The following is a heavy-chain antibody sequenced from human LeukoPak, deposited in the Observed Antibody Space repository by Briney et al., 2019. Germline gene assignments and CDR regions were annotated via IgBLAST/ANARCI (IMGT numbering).Heavy chain of an antibody. Sequence: GGSLSLSCAASGFTFSSYAMSWVRQAPGKGREWVSAFSGSGVSTYYADSVKGRFTISRDNSKNTLYLQMNSLRAEDTAVYYCAKVKFGGDGAFNIWGQGTMVTVSS. J-gene: IGHJ3*02. CDR1: GFTFSSYA. V-gene: IGHV3-23*01. CDR3: AKVKFGGDGAFNI. D-gene: IGHD4-17*01. CDR2: FSGSGVST.